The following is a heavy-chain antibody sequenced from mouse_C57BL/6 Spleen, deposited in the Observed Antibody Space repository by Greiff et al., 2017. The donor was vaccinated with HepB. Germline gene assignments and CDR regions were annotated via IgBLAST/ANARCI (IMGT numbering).Heavy chain of an antibody. Sequence: VQLQQSGAELVRPGASVKLSCKASGYTFTDYYINWVKRRPGQGLEWIARIYPGSGNTNYNEKFKGKATLTAEKSSSTAYMQLSSLTSEDSAVYFCVRAPDYWGQGTTLTVSS. CDR2: IYPGSGNT. CDR1: GYTFTDYY. CDR3: VRAPDY. J-gene: IGHJ2*01. V-gene: IGHV1-76*01.